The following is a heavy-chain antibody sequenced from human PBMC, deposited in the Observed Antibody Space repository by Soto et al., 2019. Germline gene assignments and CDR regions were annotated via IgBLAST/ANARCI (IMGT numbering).Heavy chain of an antibody. Sequence: GESLKISCKGSGYSFTSYWIGWVRQMPGKGLEWMGIIYPGDSDTRYSPSFQGQVTISADKSISTAYLQWSSLKASDTAMYYCSRSSNYYDSRAYVYAFDIWGQGTMVTVSS. D-gene: IGHD3-22*01. CDR1: GYSFTSYW. J-gene: IGHJ3*02. V-gene: IGHV5-51*01. CDR3: SRSSNYYDSRAYVYAFDI. CDR2: IYPGDSDT.